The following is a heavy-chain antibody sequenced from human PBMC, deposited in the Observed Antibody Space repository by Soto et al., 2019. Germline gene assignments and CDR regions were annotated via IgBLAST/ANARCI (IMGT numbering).Heavy chain of an antibody. Sequence: PEETLSLPCSVSGDSISNSRFYWAWIRQPPGEGLEWIGSIYHTGNAYYNPSLKSRVTIFVDTSKNQFSLKLTSVTAADTALYYCARDYFDSSDYTTNWFDPWGQGALVTVSS. CDR2: IYHTGNA. J-gene: IGHJ5*02. V-gene: IGHV4-39*01. CDR1: GDSISNSRFY. CDR3: ARDYFDSSDYTTNWFDP. D-gene: IGHD3-22*01.